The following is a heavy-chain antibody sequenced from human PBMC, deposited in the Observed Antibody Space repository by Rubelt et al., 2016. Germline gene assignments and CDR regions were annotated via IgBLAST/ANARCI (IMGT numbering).Heavy chain of an antibody. CDR3: AATNLRYCSGGSCFDY. D-gene: IGHD2-15*01. CDR1: GDTFTSYA. J-gene: IGHJ4*02. CDR2: INTNTGNP. Sequence: QVQLVQSGSELKKPGASVKVSCKASGDTFTSYAMKWVRQAPGQGLEWMGWINTNTGNPTYAQGFTGRFVFSLDTSVSTAYLQISSLKAEATAVYYCAATNLRYCSGGSCFDYWGQGTLVTVSS. V-gene: IGHV7-4-1*02.